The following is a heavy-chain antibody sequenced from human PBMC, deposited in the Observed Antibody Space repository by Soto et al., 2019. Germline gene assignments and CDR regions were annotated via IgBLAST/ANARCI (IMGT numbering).Heavy chain of an antibody. J-gene: IGHJ4*02. CDR1: GGSISSGGYS. V-gene: IGHV4-30-2*01. Sequence: PSETLSLTCAVSGGSISSGGYSWSWIRQPPGKGLEWIGYIYHSGSTNYNPSLKSRVTISVDTSKNQFSLKLSSVTAADTAVYYCARLPQYSSSWWYLDYWGQGTLVTVSS. CDR3: ARLPQYSSSWWYLDY. CDR2: IYHSGST. D-gene: IGHD6-13*01.